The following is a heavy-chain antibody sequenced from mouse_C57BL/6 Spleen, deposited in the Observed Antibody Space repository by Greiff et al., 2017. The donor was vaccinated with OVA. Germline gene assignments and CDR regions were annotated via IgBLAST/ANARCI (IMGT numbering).Heavy chain of an antibody. CDR2: IDPEDGVP. V-gene: IGHV14-1*01. CDR3: TRTTVVAHRYFDV. J-gene: IGHJ1*03. Sequence: VQLQQSGAELVRPGASVKSSCTASGFNIKDYYMHWVQQRPEQGLEWIGRIDPEDGVPEYAPNFQGKATMTADTSSKTAYLQLSSLTSEDTAVYYCTRTTVVAHRYFDVWGTGTTVTVSS. D-gene: IGHD1-1*01. CDR1: GFNIKDYY.